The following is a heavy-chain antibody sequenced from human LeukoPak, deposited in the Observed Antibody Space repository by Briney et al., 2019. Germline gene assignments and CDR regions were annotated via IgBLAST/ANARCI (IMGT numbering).Heavy chain of an antibody. V-gene: IGHV4-34*01. J-gene: IGHJ4*02. Sequence: PSETLSLTCAVYGGSFSGYYWSWIRQPPGKGLEWIGEINHSGSTNYNPSLKSRVTISVDTSKNQFSLKLSSVTAADTAVYYCARDLRDGYKMGSFDYWGQGTLVTVSS. CDR2: INHSGST. CDR1: GGSFSGYY. CDR3: ARDLRDGYKMGSFDY. D-gene: IGHD5-24*01.